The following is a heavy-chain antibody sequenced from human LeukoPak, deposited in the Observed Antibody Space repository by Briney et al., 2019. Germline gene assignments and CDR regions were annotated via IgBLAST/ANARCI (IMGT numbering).Heavy chain of an antibody. Sequence: PGGSLRLSLAASGITVSSYWKSWVRRGPGKGLEWVAHIKQDGSEKYYLDSVKGRFTISRDNSKNTLYLQMNSLRAEDTAVYYCAKRSDGYSGFDYWGQGTLVTVSS. CDR3: AKRSDGYSGFDY. D-gene: IGHD5-18*01. CDR1: GITVSSYW. CDR2: IKQDGSEK. J-gene: IGHJ4*02. V-gene: IGHV3-7*05.